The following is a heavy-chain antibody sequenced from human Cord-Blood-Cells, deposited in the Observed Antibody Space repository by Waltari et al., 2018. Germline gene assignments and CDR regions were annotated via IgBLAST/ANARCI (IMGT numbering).Heavy chain of an antibody. J-gene: IGHJ5*02. V-gene: IGHV4-34*01. CDR2: INHSGST. D-gene: IGHD6-6*01. Sequence: RQPPGKGLEWIGEINHSGSTNYNPSLKSRVTISVDTSKNQFSLKLSSVTAADTAVYYCARVGSSAQTNWFDPWGQGTLVTVSS. CDR3: ARVGSSAQTNWFDP.